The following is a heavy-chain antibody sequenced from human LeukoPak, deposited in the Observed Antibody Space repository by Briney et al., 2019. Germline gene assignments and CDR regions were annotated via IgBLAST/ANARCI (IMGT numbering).Heavy chain of an antibody. CDR3: ATTSGFYGSGSFDY. J-gene: IGHJ4*02. CDR2: IRYDGSNK. CDR1: GFTFSSYG. V-gene: IGHV3-30*02. D-gene: IGHD3-10*01. Sequence: GGSLRLSCVASGFTFSSYGMHWVRQAPGKGLEWVAFIRYDGSNKYYADSVKGRFTISRDNSKNTLYLQMNSLRAEDTAVYYCATTSGFYGSGSFDYWGQGTLVTVSS.